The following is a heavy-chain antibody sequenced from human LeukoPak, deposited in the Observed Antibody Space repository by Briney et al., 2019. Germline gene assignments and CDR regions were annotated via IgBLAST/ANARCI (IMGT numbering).Heavy chain of an antibody. D-gene: IGHD3-16*02. J-gene: IGHJ4*02. CDR1: GGSISSGGYY. Sequence: PSETLSLTCTVSGGSISSGGYYWSWIRQPPGTGLEWIGYIYYSGSTNYNPSLKSRVTISVDTSKNQFSLKLSSVTAADTAVYYCARLYSRGVIVIFDYWGQGTLVTVSS. CDR3: ARLYSRGVIVIFDY. V-gene: IGHV4-61*08. CDR2: IYYSGST.